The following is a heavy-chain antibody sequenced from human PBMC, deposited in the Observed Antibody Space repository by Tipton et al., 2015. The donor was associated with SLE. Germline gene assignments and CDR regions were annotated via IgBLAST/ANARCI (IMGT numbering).Heavy chain of an antibody. CDR1: GGTFSSYA. CDR3: ARVEWEPRGTWFDP. J-gene: IGHJ5*02. V-gene: IGHV1-69*06. D-gene: IGHD1-26*01. Sequence: QLVQSGAEVKKPGSSVKVSCKASGGTFSSYAISWVRQAPGQGLEWMGGIIPIFGTANYAQKFQGRVTMTTDTSTSTAYMELRSLRSDDTAVYYCARVEWEPRGTWFDPWGQGTLVTVSS. CDR2: IIPIFGTA.